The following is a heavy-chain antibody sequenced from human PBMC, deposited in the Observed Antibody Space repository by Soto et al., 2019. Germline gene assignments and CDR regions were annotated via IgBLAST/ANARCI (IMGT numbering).Heavy chain of an antibody. CDR2: ITYDGSNK. D-gene: IGHD3-22*01. V-gene: IGHV3-30-3*01. CDR1: GFTFSSYA. Sequence: QVQLVESGGGVVQPGRSLRLSCAASGFTFSSYAMHWVRQAPGKGLEWVAIITYDGSNKFYTDSVKGRFTISRDNSKNTLYLQMNSLGAEDTAVYYCAREYTSGYYPGYWGQGTLVTVSS. J-gene: IGHJ4*01. CDR3: AREYTSGYYPGY.